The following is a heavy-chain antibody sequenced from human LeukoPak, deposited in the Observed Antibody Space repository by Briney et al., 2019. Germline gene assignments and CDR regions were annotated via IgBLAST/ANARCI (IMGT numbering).Heavy chain of an antibody. Sequence: SETLSLTCAVYGGSFSGYYWSWIRQPPGKGLEWIGEINHSGSTNHNPSLKSRVTISVDTSKNQFSLKLSSVTAADTAVYYCAREGTTDYYYGMDVWGQGTTVTVSS. CDR2: INHSGST. D-gene: IGHD1-14*01. J-gene: IGHJ6*02. CDR1: GGSFSGYY. CDR3: AREGTTDYYYGMDV. V-gene: IGHV4-34*01.